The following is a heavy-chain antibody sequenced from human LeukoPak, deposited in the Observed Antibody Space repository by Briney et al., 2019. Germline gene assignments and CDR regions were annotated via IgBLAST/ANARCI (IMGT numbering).Heavy chain of an antibody. CDR1: GGSISSSVYH. V-gene: IGHV4-39*07. J-gene: IGHJ1*01. CDR3: ARAAGRCSGTTCYPEYFQH. D-gene: IGHD1/OR15-1a*01. CDR2: VDNPGST. Sequence: SETLSLTCTVSGGSISSSVYHWGWIRQSPGKGLEWIGTVDNPGSTHYNPSLRSRVTISVDTSKNQLSLKLSSVTAADTAVYYCARAAGRCSGTTCYPEYFQHWGQGALVTVSS.